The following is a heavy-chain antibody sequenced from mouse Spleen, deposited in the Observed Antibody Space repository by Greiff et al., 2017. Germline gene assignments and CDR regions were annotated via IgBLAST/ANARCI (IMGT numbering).Heavy chain of an antibody. CDR3: AREGDRGLAY. V-gene: IGHV1-69*01. Sequence: VQLQQPGAELVMPGASVKLSCKASGYTFTSYWMHWVKQRPGQGLEWIGEIDPSDSYTNYNQKFKGKATLTVDKSSSTAYMQLSSLTSEDSAVYYCAREGDRGLAYWGQGTLVTVSA. J-gene: IGHJ3*01. CDR2: IDPSDSYT. CDR1: GYTFTSYW.